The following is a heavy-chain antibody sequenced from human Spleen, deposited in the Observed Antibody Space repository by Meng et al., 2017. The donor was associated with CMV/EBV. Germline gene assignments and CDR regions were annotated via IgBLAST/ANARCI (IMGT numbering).Heavy chain of an antibody. CDR2: IYWSDDK. CDR3: VRSRGFWSGYYTAFDS. J-gene: IGHJ4*02. CDR1: FSLTTSGVG. Sequence: FSLTTSGVGVGWVRQPPGKALEWLALIYWSDDKRYSPLLKSRLIITKDTSKNQVVLTMTNMDPVDKATYYCVRSRGFWSGYYTAFDSWGQGTLVTVSS. V-gene: IGHV2-5*01. D-gene: IGHD3-3*01.